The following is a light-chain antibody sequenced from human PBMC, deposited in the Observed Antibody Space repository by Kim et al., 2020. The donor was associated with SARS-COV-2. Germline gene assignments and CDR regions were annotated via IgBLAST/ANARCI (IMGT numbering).Light chain of an antibody. CDR2: GAS. V-gene: IGKV3D-15*01. J-gene: IGKJ4*01. CDR1: QSVNSN. Sequence: VSPGERATRSCRASQSVNSNLAWYQQKPGQAPRLLIYGASSRATGISARFSGSGSGTDFALTITSLQSEDFAVYYCQQYSYWPLTFGGGTKVDIK. CDR3: QQYSYWPLT.